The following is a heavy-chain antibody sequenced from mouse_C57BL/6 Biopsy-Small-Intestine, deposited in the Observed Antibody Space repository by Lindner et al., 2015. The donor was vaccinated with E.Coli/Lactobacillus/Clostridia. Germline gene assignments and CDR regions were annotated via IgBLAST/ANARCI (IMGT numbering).Heavy chain of an antibody. CDR1: GYSFTGYY. J-gene: IGHJ3*01. CDR2: INPSTGAT. V-gene: IGHV1-42*01. CDR3: ARDDGYYGVQLLPAWFTY. D-gene: IGHD2-3*01. Sequence: VQLQESGPELVKPGASVKISCKASGYSFTGYYMHWVKQGPGKSLEWIGEINPSTGATLYNQKFKAKATLTVDKSSTTASMQLKSLTSEDSAVYYCARDDGYYGVQLLPAWFTYWGQGTLVTVSA.